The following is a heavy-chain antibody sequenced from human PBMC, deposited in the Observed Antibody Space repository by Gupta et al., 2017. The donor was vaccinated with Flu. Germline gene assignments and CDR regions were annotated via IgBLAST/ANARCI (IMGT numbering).Heavy chain of an antibody. D-gene: IGHD2-21*01. CDR2: INPYNGAT. J-gene: IGHJ4*02. Sequence: QGPLVPSGAEAKTPGASVKVSCKAHGYTLTDYSIPGVRQAPGQGLEWLVRINPYNGATHYEHKFQGRVTMTTDTSVYTVYMELSSLRSDDTAVYYCARDDCGRLGCPWDYWGQGTLVTVSS. V-gene: IGHV1-2*06. CDR1: GYTLTDYS. CDR3: ARDDCGRLGCPWDY.